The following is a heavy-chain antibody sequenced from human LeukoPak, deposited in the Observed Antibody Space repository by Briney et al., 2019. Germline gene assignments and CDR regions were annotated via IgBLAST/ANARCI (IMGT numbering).Heavy chain of an antibody. V-gene: IGHV3-33*08. CDR2: IWYDGSNE. CDR3: ARDYRHYMDY. CDR1: GFTFSSYA. J-gene: IGHJ4*02. Sequence: GGSLRLSCAASGFTFSSYAMSWVRQAPGKGLEWVAVIWYDGSNEYYADSVKGRFTISRDNSKNTLSLQMNSLRAEDTAVYYCARDYRHYMDYWGQGTLVTVSS. D-gene: IGHD3-10*01.